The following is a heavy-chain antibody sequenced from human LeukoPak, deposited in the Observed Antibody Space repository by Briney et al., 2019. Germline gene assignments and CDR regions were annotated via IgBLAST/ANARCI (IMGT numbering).Heavy chain of an antibody. CDR2: ISYDGSNK. CDR3: ARTGFWSGSPFDY. V-gene: IGHV3-30-3*01. D-gene: IGHD3-3*01. J-gene: IGHJ4*02. Sequence: GGSLRLSCAASGFTFSSYAMHWVRQAPGKGLEWVAVISYDGSNKYYADSVKGRFTISRDNSKNTLYLQMNSLRAEDTAVYYCARTGFWSGSPFDYWGQGTLVTVSS. CDR1: GFTFSSYA.